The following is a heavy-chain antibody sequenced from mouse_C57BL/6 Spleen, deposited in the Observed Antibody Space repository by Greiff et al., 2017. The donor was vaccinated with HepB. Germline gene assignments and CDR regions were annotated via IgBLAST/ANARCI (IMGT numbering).Heavy chain of an antibody. CDR2: IDPENGDT. V-gene: IGHV14-4*01. CDR1: GFNIKDDY. J-gene: IGHJ2*01. D-gene: IGHD1-1*01. Sequence: EVKLMESGAELVRPGASVKLSCTASGFNIKDDYMHWVKQRPEQGLEWIGWIDPENGDTEYASKFQGKATITADTSSNTAYLQLSSLTSEDTAVYYCTLFITTVVATDYWGQGTTLTVSS. CDR3: TLFITTVVATDY.